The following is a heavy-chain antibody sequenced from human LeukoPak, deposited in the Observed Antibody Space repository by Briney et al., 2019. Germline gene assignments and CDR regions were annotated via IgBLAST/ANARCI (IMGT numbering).Heavy chain of an antibody. CDR1: GYTFTSYD. CDR2: IIPILGIA. Sequence: SVKVSCKASGYTFTSYDINWVRQATGQGLEWMGRIIPILGIANYAQKFQGRVTITADKSTSTAYMELSSLRSEDTAVYYCAREGGYASFVDYWGQGTLVTVSS. D-gene: IGHD5-12*01. CDR3: AREGGYASFVDY. J-gene: IGHJ4*02. V-gene: IGHV1-69*04.